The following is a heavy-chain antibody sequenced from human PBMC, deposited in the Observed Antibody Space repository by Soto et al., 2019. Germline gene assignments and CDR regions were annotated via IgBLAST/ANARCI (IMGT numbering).Heavy chain of an antibody. CDR2: INAGNGNT. V-gene: IGHV1-3*01. CDR1: GYTFTSYA. D-gene: IGHD6-13*01. CDR3: AREGQQLVQGGYLQH. J-gene: IGHJ1*01. Sequence: ASLKVSCKASGYTFTSYAMHWVRQAPGQRLEWMGWINAGNGNTKYSQKFQGRVTITRDTSASTAYMELSSLRSEDTAVYYCAREGQQLVQGGYLQHWGQGTLVTVSS.